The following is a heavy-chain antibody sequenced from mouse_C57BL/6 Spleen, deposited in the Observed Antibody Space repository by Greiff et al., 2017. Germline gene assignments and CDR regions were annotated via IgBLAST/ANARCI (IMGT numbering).Heavy chain of an antibody. V-gene: IGHV1-53*01. D-gene: IGHD2-1*01. J-gene: IGHJ2*01. Sequence: QVQLQQPGTELVKPGASVKLSCKASGYTFTSYWMHWVKQRPGQGLEWIGNINPSNGGTNYNEKFKSKATLTVDKSSSTAYMQLSSLTSEDSAVYDCAREVSSGVTFYFDYWGQGTTLTVSS. CDR2: INPSNGGT. CDR3: AREVSSGVTFYFDY. CDR1: GYTFTSYW.